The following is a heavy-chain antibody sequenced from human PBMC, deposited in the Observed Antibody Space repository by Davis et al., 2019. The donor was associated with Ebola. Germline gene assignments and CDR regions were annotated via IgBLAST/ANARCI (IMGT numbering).Heavy chain of an antibody. Sequence: MPSDTLSPPFTVPGASIRSSSYYWGRLRQPPGKRLEWIGGTYYSGSYNYNPSLKCRVTISVDTSKNQFSLKLSSVTAADTAVYYCARRSIHYDSSGYYHDAFDIWGQGTMVTVSS. CDR3: ARRSIHYDSSGYYHDAFDI. D-gene: IGHD3-22*01. CDR1: GASIRSSSYY. J-gene: IGHJ3*02. CDR2: TYYSGSY. V-gene: IGHV4-39*07.